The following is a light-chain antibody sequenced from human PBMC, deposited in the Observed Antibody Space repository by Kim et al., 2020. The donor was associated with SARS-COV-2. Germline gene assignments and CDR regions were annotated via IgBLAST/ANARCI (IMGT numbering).Light chain of an antibody. V-gene: IGLV1-44*01. CDR3: ATWDDSLDGPM. J-gene: IGLJ3*02. Sequence: QKVTISCSGSSSSFRSNTVNWYQHVPGTAPELLIYSNNQRPSGVPGRFSGSKSGTSASLAISGLQSEDEADYYCATWDDSLDGPMFGGGTKLTVL. CDR1: SSSFRSNT. CDR2: SNN.